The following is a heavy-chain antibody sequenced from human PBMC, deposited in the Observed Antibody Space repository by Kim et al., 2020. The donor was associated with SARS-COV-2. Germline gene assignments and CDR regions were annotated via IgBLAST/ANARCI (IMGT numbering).Heavy chain of an antibody. V-gene: IGHV3-21*01. CDR3: ARDHNYYGSGSSINWFDP. CDR2: ISSSSSNI. Sequence: GGSLRLSCAASGFTFSSYSMNWVRQAPGKGLEWVSSISSSSSNIYYADSVKGRFTISRDNAKNTLYLQMNSLRAEDTAVYYCARDHNYYGSGSSINWFDPWGQGTLVTVSS. J-gene: IGHJ5*02. CDR1: GFTFSSYS. D-gene: IGHD3-10*01.